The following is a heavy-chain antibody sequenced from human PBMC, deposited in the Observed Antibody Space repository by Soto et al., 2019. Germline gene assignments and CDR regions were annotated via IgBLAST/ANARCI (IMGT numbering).Heavy chain of an antibody. V-gene: IGHV3-73*01. CDR3: TGSAKGY. J-gene: IGHJ4*02. Sequence: GGSLRLSCAASGFTFSGSAMHWVRQASGKGLEWVGHIRSSSNNYATAYAASVTGRFTISRDDSKSTAYLQMNSLKTEDTAVYYCTGSAKGYWGQGTQVTVS. CDR2: IRSSSNNYAT. D-gene: IGHD6-19*01. CDR1: GFTFSGSA.